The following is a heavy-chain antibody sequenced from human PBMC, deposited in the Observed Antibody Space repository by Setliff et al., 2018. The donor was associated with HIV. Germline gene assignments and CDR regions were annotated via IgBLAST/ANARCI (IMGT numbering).Heavy chain of an antibody. CDR2: IIPILGIA. CDR1: GGTFSSYT. CDR3: VRGVQSPPHYSYYYMDV. D-gene: IGHD3-3*01. J-gene: IGHJ6*03. Sequence: SVKVSCKASGGTFSSYTISWVRQAPGQGLEWMGRIIPILGIANYAQKFQGRVTITADKSTSTAYMELASLRFDDTAMYYCVRGVQSPPHYSYYYMDVWGEGTMVTVSS. V-gene: IGHV1-69*02.